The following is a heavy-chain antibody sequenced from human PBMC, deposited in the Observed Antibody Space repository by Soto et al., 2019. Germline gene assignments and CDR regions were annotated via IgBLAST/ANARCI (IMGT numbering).Heavy chain of an antibody. Sequence: PGGSLRLSCAASGFTFSRYGMNWLRQAPGKGLEWVASISSSTSYAYYADSVKGRFSTSRDNAKNILYLEMYGLRTEDTAVYYCARDPSEGRVGNWFESWGQGTLVTVSS. J-gene: IGHJ5*01. CDR2: ISSSTSYA. CDR1: GFTFSRYG. CDR3: ARDPSEGRVGNWFES. V-gene: IGHV3-21*06. D-gene: IGHD2-2*01.